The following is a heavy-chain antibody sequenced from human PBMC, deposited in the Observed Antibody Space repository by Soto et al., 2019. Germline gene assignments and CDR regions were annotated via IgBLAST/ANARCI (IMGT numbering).Heavy chain of an antibody. Sequence: ASVKVSCKASGYTLTSYGISWVRQAPGQGLEWMGWISAYNGNTNYAQKLQGRVTMTTDTSTSTAYMELRSLRSDDTAVYYCARGTSGDYIWGSYRPYCYMDVWGKGTTVTVSS. V-gene: IGHV1-18*01. CDR1: GYTLTSYG. D-gene: IGHD3-16*02. CDR2: ISAYNGNT. CDR3: ARGTSGDYIWGSYRPYCYMDV. J-gene: IGHJ6*03.